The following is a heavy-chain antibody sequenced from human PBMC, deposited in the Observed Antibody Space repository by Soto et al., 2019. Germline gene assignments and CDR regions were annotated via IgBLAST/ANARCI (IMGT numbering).Heavy chain of an antibody. CDR1: GFTFSSYS. V-gene: IGHV3-48*02. Sequence: GGSLRLSCAASGFTFSSYSMNWVRQAPGKGLEWVSYISSSSSTIYYADSVKGRFTISRDNAKNSLYLQMNSLRDEDTAVYYCARDLCSGTTCSYVVTAIPLDYWGQGTLVTVSS. D-gene: IGHD2-21*02. CDR3: ARDLCSGTTCSYVVTAIPLDY. J-gene: IGHJ4*02. CDR2: ISSSSSTI.